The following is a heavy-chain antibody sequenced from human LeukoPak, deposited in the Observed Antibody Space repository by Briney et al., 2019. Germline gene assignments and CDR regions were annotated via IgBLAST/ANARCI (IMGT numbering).Heavy chain of an antibody. V-gene: IGHV4-39*07. CDR2: IYYSGST. CDR1: GFTFSSYS. J-gene: IGHJ4*02. CDR3: ASSGDYYDY. D-gene: IGHD4-17*01. Sequence: MTGGSLRLSCAASGFTFSSYSMNWVRQPPGKGLEWIGSIYYSGSTSYNPSLKSRVTISLDTSKNQFSLKLSSVTAADTALYYCASSGDYYDYWGQGTLVTVSS.